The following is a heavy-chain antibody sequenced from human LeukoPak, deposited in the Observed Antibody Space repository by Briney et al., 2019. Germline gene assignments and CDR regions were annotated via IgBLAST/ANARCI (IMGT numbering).Heavy chain of an antibody. Sequence: SETLSLTCTVSGGSISSHYWSWIRQPPGKGLEWIGYIYYSGSTNYNPSLKSRVTISVDTSKNQFPLKLNSVTAADTAVYYCARRAPYYFDSSGSHFDYWGQGTLVTVSS. J-gene: IGHJ4*02. CDR2: IYYSGST. CDR3: ARRAPYYFDSSGSHFDY. D-gene: IGHD3-22*01. CDR1: GGSISSHY. V-gene: IGHV4-59*08.